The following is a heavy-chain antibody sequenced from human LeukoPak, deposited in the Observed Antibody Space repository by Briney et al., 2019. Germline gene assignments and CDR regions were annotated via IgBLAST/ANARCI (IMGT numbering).Heavy chain of an antibody. D-gene: IGHD5-24*01. CDR1: GYTFTSYG. CDR2: ISAYDGST. J-gene: IGHJ3*02. CDR3: ARANYLSDAFDI. Sequence: ASVKVSCKASGYTFTSYGISWVRQAPGQGLEWMGWISAYDGSTNYAQKLQGRVTMTTDTSTSTAYMDLRSLRSDDTAVNYCARANYLSDAFDIWGQGTMVTVSS. V-gene: IGHV1-18*01.